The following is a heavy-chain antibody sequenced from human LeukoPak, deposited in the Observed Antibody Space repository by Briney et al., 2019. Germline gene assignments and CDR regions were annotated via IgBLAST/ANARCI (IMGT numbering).Heavy chain of an antibody. J-gene: IGHJ4*02. CDR3: ARAMSIAARLQTIFDY. V-gene: IGHV4-39*07. Sequence: PSETLSLTCTVSGGSISSSSYYWGWIRQPPGKGLEWIGSIYYSGSTYYNPSLKSRVTISVDTSRNQFSLNLTSVTAADTAVYYCARAMSIAARLQTIFDYWGQGTLVTVSS. CDR2: IYYSGST. CDR1: GGSISSSSYY. D-gene: IGHD6-6*01.